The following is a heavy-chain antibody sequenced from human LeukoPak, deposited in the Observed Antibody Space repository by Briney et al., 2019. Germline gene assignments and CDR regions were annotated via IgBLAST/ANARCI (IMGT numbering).Heavy chain of an antibody. CDR3: ARLSGGSSGYYPF. CDR1: GGTFSSYA. D-gene: IGHD3-22*01. CDR2: IIPIFGTA. Sequence: SVKVSCKASGGTFSSYAISWVRQAPGQGLEWMGGIIPIFGTANYAQKFQGRVTITADKSTSTAYMELSSLRSGDTAVYYCARLSGGSSGYYPFWGQGTLVTVSS. V-gene: IGHV1-69*06. J-gene: IGHJ4*02.